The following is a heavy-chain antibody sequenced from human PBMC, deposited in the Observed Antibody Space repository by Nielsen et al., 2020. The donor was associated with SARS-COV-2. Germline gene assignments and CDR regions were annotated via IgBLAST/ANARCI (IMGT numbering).Heavy chain of an antibody. J-gene: IGHJ2*01. CDR3: AKPLSDYGDSYWYFDL. V-gene: IGHV3-23*01. CDR1: GFTFSSYA. D-gene: IGHD4-17*01. Sequence: GESLKISCAASGFTFSSYAMSWVRQAPGKGLEWVSAISGSGGSTYYADSVKGRFTISRDNSKNTLYLQMNSLRAEDTAVYYCAKPLSDYGDSYWYFDLWGRGTLVTVSS. CDR2: ISGSGGST.